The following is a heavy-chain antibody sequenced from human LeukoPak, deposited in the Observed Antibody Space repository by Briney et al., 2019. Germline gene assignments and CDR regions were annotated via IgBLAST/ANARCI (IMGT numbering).Heavy chain of an antibody. CDR2: IYYSGST. CDR3: ARVEGRYYGSGSYPADYYYMVV. Sequence: SETLSLTCTVSGGSISSYYWSWIRQPPGKGLEWIGYIYYSGSTNYNPSLKSRITISVDTSKNQFSLKLSSVTAADTAVYYCARVEGRYYGSGSYPADYYYMVVWGKGTTVTVSS. D-gene: IGHD3-10*01. V-gene: IGHV4-59*01. J-gene: IGHJ6*03. CDR1: GGSISSYY.